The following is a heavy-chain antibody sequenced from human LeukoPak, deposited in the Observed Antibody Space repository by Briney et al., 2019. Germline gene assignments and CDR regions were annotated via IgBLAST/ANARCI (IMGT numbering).Heavy chain of an antibody. J-gene: IGHJ4*02. V-gene: IGHV3-33*01. CDR3: ARDRGAGRNGYDY. CDR2: IWYDGSNK. Sequence: GGSLRLSCAASGFTFSSFGMHWVRQAPGKGLEWLAVIWYDGSNKNHADSVKGRFSISRDNSKNTLYLQMSSLRAEDTAVYYCARDRGAGRNGYDYWGQGTLVTVSS. D-gene: IGHD3-10*01. CDR1: GFTFSSFG.